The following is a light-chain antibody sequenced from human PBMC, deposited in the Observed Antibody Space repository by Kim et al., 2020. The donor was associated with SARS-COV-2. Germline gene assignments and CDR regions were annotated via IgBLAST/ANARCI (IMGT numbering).Light chain of an antibody. Sequence: SYELTQPPSVSVSPGQTATITCSGDKMGDKYVCWYQQKPGQSPVLVIYQDSKRPSGIPDRFSGSNSGNTATLTISGTQTMDEADYSCQAWGSSSVVFGGGTQLTVL. CDR2: QDS. J-gene: IGLJ3*02. CDR1: KMGDKY. V-gene: IGLV3-1*01. CDR3: QAWGSSSVV.